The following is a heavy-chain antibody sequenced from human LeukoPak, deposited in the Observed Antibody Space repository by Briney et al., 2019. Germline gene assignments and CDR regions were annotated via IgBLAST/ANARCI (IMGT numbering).Heavy chain of an antibody. CDR3: AGDQGEYCSSTSCYTEGWLDY. J-gene: IGHJ4*02. CDR2: INPNSGGT. Sequence: ASVKVSCKASGYTFTGYYMHWVRQAPGQGLEWMGWINPNSGGTNYAQKFQGRVTMTRDTSISTAYMELSRLRSDDTAVYYCAGDQGEYCSSTSCYTEGWLDYWGQGTLVTVSS. CDR1: GYTFTGYY. D-gene: IGHD2-2*02. V-gene: IGHV1-2*02.